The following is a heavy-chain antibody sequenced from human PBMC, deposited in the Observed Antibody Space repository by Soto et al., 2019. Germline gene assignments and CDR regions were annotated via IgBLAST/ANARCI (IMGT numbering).Heavy chain of an antibody. V-gene: IGHV4-59*08. CDR1: GGSISSYY. Sequence: QVQLQESGPGLVKPSETLSLTCTVSGGSISSYYWSWIRQPPGKGLEWIGYIYYSGSTNYNPSLKSRFTISVDTSKNQFSLKLSSVTAADTAVYYCARTTVTTSPFDYWGQGTLVTVSS. CDR2: IYYSGST. CDR3: ARTTVTTSPFDY. J-gene: IGHJ4*02. D-gene: IGHD4-17*01.